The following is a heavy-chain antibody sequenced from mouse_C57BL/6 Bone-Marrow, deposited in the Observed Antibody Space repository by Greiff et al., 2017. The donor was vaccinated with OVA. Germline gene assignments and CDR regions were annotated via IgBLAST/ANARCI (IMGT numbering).Heavy chain of an antibody. CDR1: GYAFTNYL. CDR3: ARSGLLPPFDY. J-gene: IGHJ2*01. D-gene: IGHD2-3*01. V-gene: IGHV1-54*01. Sequence: QVQLQQSGAELVRPGPSVKVSCKASGYAFTNYLLEWVKQRPGQGLEWIGVINPGSGGTNYNEKFKGKATLTADKSSSTAYMHLSSLTSEDSAVYFCARSGLLPPFDYWGQGTTLTVSS. CDR2: INPGSGGT.